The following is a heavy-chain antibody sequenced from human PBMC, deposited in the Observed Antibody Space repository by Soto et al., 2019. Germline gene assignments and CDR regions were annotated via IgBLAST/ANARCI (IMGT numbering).Heavy chain of an antibody. CDR1: GGCISSYY. CDR2: IYYSGST. D-gene: IGHD4-17*01. Sequence: PSETLSLTCTVSGGCISSYYWSWIRQPPGKGLEWIGYIYYSGSTNYNPSLKSRVTISVDTSKNQFSLKLSSVTAADTAVYYCASPGRSHGDYTDAFDIWGQGTMVTVSS. J-gene: IGHJ3*02. CDR3: ASPGRSHGDYTDAFDI. V-gene: IGHV4-59*08.